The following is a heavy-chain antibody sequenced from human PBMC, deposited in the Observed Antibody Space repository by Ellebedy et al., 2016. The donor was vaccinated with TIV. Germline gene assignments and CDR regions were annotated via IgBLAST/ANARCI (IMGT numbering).Heavy chain of an antibody. Sequence: SETLSLXXSVSGGSISSSSYYWGWIRQPPGKGPEWIANIYYSGTTFYNPSLKSRVTISMDTSKNQFSLKLSSVTVADTALYYCARLWFGDLFSPEGDVWGQGTTVTVSS. CDR2: IYYSGTT. CDR3: ARLWFGDLFSPEGDV. CDR1: GGSISSSSYY. D-gene: IGHD3-10*01. V-gene: IGHV4-39*01. J-gene: IGHJ6*02.